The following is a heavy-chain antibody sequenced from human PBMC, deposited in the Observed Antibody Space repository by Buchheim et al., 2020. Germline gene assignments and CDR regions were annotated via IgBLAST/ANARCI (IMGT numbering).Heavy chain of an antibody. D-gene: IGHD1-26*01. CDR1: GGTFGDYE. V-gene: IGHV3-48*03. CDR3: ARLVGATDWFDP. Sequence: EVQLVVSGGGLVQAGGSLRLSCAASGGTFGDYEMNWVRQAPGQGLGLMSYITSTSRALLYADSGKGRFTISRDNAKNSLYLQMNSLRVEDTAIYYCARLVGATDWFDPWGQGTL. J-gene: IGHJ5*02. CDR2: ITSTSRAL.